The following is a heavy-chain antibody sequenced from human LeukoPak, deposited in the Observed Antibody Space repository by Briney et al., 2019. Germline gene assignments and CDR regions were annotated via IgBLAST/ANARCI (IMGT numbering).Heavy chain of an antibody. D-gene: IGHD3-3*01. J-gene: IGHJ4*02. V-gene: IGHV4-59*08. CDR1: GGSINNYY. CDR3: ARHSSDPSIFGVVPPDFDY. Sequence: SETLSLTCTVSGGSINNYYWSWTRQPPGKGLEWIGYIYYSGSTNYNPSLKSRVTISVDTSKNQFSLTVSSVTAADTAVYYCARHSSDPSIFGVVPPDFDYWGQGTLVTVSS. CDR2: IYYSGST.